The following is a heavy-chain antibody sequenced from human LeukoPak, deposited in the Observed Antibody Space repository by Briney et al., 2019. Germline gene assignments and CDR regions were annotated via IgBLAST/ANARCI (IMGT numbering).Heavy chain of an antibody. D-gene: IGHD3-10*01. J-gene: IGHJ5*02. CDR3: ARGPASGSKFAWFDT. CDR2: INHSGST. CDR1: DGSLGGYY. V-gene: IGHV4-34*01. Sequence: SETLSLTCAVYDGSLGGYYWSWVRQPPGKGLEWIGEINHSGSTYYNPSLKSRVTISVDTSRNHLSLKLSSVTAADTAVYYCARGPASGSKFAWFDTWGQGTLVTVSS.